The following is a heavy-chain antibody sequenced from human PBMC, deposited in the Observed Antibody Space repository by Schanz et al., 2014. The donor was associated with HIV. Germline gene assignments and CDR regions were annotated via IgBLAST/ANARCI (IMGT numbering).Heavy chain of an antibody. V-gene: IGHV3-11*01. D-gene: IGHD2-21*02. CDR1: GFTFNTFY. Sequence: QVQLVESGGALVNPGSSLRLSCAASGFTFNTFYMSWIRQAPGKGLEWVSSIDSDGESKFYTDSVEGRFTVSRDNAKNSLFLQMNSLRVEDTAVYYCARDQGYCAGSTCYSWYYFDYWGQGTLVTVSS. CDR3: ARDQGYCAGSTCYSWYYFDY. J-gene: IGHJ4*02. CDR2: IDSDGESK.